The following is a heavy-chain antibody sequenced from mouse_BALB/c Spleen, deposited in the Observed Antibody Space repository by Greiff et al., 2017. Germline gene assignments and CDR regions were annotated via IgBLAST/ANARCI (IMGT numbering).Heavy chain of an antibody. CDR1: GYTFTSYW. Sequence: QVQLQQSGAELVKPGASVKLSCKTSGYTFTSYWIQWVKQRPGQVLGWIGEIFPGTGTTYYNEKFKGKATLTIDTSSSTAYMQLSSLTSEDSAVYFCARREGLRDYAMDYWGQGTSVTVSS. CDR3: ARREGLRDYAMDY. V-gene: IGHV1S132*01. CDR2: IFPGTGTT. J-gene: IGHJ4*01. D-gene: IGHD2-4*01.